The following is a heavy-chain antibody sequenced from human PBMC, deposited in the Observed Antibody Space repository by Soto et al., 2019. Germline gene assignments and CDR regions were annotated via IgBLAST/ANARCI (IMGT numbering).Heavy chain of an antibody. Sequence: PGGSLRLSCAASGFTFSSYWMHWVRQAPGKGLVWVSRINSDGSSISYADSVKGRFTISRDNAKNQVVLTMTNMDPVDTATYYCARTCTVTTFGYFDYWGQGTLVTVSS. J-gene: IGHJ4*02. CDR3: ARTCTVTTFGYFDY. CDR2: INSDGSSI. D-gene: IGHD4-17*01. V-gene: IGHV3-74*01. CDR1: GFTFSSYW.